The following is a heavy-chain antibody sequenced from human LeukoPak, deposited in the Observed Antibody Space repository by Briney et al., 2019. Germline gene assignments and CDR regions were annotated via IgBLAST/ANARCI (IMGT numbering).Heavy chain of an antibody. CDR1: GFTFSSYG. D-gene: IGHD3-16*01. J-gene: IGHJ4*02. V-gene: IGHV3-30*18. CDR3: AKDRNFGFLDY. CDR2: ISYDGSNQ. Sequence: GRSLRLSCAVSGFTFSSYGMHWVRQAPGKGLEWVAIISYDGSNQYYADSVKGRFTISRDNSKNTLYMQMKSLRAEDTAVYYCAKDRNFGFLDYWGQGTLVIVSS.